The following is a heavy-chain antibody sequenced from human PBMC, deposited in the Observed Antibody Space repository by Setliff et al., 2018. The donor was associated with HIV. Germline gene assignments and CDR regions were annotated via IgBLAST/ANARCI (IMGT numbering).Heavy chain of an antibody. D-gene: IGHD3-10*01. CDR3: ARSVIGYYYYGMDV. CDR1: GFTFSSYA. V-gene: IGHV3-30*04. J-gene: IGHJ6*02. CDR2: IKSKTDGSNK. Sequence: SLRLSCAASGFTFSSYAMSWVRQAPGKGLEWVGRIKSKTDGSNKYYADSVKGRFTISRDNSKNTLYLQMNGLRAEDTAVYYCARSVIGYYYYGMDVWGQGTLVTVSS.